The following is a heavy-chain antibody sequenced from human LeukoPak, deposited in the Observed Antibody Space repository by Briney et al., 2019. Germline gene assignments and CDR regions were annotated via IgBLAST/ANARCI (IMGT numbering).Heavy chain of an antibody. CDR2: IWYDGSNK. CDR1: GFTFSSYS. CDR3: ARAVSGGVYYGMDV. J-gene: IGHJ6*02. D-gene: IGHD3-16*01. Sequence: GGSLRLSCAASGFTFSSYSMNWVRQAPGKGLEWVAVIWYDGSNKYYADSVKGRFTISRDNSKNTLYLQMNSLRAEDTAVYYCARAVSGGVYYGMDVWGQGTTVTVSS. V-gene: IGHV3-33*08.